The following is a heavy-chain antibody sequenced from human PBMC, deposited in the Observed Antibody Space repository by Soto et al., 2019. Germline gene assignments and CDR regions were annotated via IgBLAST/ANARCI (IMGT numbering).Heavy chain of an antibody. CDR3: ARVGGYSYGSPKYYYYYMDV. Sequence: SETLSLTCTVSGGSVSSSSYYWGWVRQPPGKGLEWIGSVYYSGSTNYNPSLKSRVTISVDTSKNQFSLKLSSVTAADTAVYYCARVGGYSYGSPKYYYYYMDVWGKGTTVTVSS. CDR1: GGSVSSSSYY. CDR2: VYYSGST. D-gene: IGHD5-18*01. J-gene: IGHJ6*03. V-gene: IGHV4-39*07.